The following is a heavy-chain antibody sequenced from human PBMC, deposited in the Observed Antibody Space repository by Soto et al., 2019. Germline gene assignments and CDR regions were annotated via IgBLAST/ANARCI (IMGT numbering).Heavy chain of an antibody. CDR1: GYTFTSYD. CDR3: ARERSSGWYVDY. Sequence: QVQLVQSGAEVKKPGASVKVSCKASGYTFTSYDINWVRQATGQGLEGMGWMNPNSGNTGYAQKFQGRVTMTRNTSKSTAYMELSSLRSEDTAVYYCARERSSGWYVDYWGQGSLVTVSS. D-gene: IGHD6-19*01. J-gene: IGHJ4*02. V-gene: IGHV1-8*01. CDR2: MNPNSGNT.